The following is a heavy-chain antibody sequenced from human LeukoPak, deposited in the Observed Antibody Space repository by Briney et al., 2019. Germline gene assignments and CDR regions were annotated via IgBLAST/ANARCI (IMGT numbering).Heavy chain of an antibody. D-gene: IGHD4-17*01. CDR1: GFTFSSYG. J-gene: IGHJ4*02. CDR2: IRYDGSNK. V-gene: IGHV3-30*02. Sequence: GGSLRLSCAASGFTFSSYGMQWVRQAPGKALEWVGFIRYDGSNKYYADSVKGRFTISRDNAKNSLYLQMNSLRAEDTAVYYCARDYGDSPGGRFGYWGQWTLVTVSS. CDR3: ARDYGDSPGGRFGY.